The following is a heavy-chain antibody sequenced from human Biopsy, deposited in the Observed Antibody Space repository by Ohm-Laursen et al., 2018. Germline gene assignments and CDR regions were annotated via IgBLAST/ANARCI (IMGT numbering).Heavy chain of an antibody. CDR2: IFYRGST. Sequence: GTLSLTCTLSGGSISNNNYYWGWIRQPPGKGLEWIGSIFYRGSTHYKPSLKSQVNISEDTTKNQFSLKLNSVTAADTAVYYCARDYDTSGYYYVSWGQGTLVTVSS. D-gene: IGHD3-22*01. CDR3: ARDYDTSGYYYVS. J-gene: IGHJ5*02. CDR1: GGSISNNNYY. V-gene: IGHV4-39*01.